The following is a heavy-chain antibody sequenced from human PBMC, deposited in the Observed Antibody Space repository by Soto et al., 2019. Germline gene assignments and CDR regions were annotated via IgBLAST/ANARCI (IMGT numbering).Heavy chain of an antibody. Sequence: AGSLRLSCAASGFTFNTAWLTWVRQAPGEGLEWVGRIKGKPDGGARDYAALVEGRFMISRDDSQNTVFLQMNSLKTDDTAVYYCTAGSPFNYWGPGTLVTVSS. J-gene: IGHJ4*02. V-gene: IGHV3-15*01. CDR2: IKGKPDGGAR. CDR3: TAGSPFNY. CDR1: GFTFNTAW.